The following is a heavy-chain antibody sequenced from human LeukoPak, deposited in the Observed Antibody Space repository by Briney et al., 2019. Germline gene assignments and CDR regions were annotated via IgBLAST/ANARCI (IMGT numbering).Heavy chain of an antibody. J-gene: IGHJ5*02. CDR1: GYTFTGYY. V-gene: IGHV1-2*04. CDR2: INPNSGGT. Sequence: ASVKVSCKASGYTFTGYYIHWVRQAPGQGLEWMGWINPNSGGTNYAQKFQGWVTMTRDTSISTAYMELSRLRSDDTAVYYCARDLSVAVAGMGDWFDPWGQGTLVTVSS. D-gene: IGHD6-19*01. CDR3: ARDLSVAVAGMGDWFDP.